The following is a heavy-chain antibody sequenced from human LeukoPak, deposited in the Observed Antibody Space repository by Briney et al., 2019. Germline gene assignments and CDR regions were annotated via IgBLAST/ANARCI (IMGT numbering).Heavy chain of an antibody. CDR3: ARDRYCSGGSCYLGWFDP. Sequence: SETLSLTCAVYGGSFSGYYWGWIRQPPGKGLEWIGEINHSGSTNYNPSLKSRVTISVDASKNLFALKLSSVTAADTAVYYCARDRYCSGGSCYLGWFDPWGQGTLVTVSS. CDR2: INHSGST. J-gene: IGHJ5*02. V-gene: IGHV4-34*01. CDR1: GGSFSGYY. D-gene: IGHD2-15*01.